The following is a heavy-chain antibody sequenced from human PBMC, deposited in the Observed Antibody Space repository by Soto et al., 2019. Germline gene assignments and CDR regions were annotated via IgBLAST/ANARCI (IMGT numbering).Heavy chain of an antibody. J-gene: IGHJ4*02. CDR2: IYHSGST. V-gene: IGHV4-30-2*01. CDR3: ARGGNYYDSSGYVY. Sequence: SETLSLTCAVSGGSISSGGYSWCWIRQPPGKGLEWIGYIYHSGSTYYNPSLKSRVTISVDRSKNQFSLKLSSVTAADTAVYYCARGGNYYDSSGYVYWGQGTLVTVSS. CDR1: GGSISSGGYS. D-gene: IGHD3-22*01.